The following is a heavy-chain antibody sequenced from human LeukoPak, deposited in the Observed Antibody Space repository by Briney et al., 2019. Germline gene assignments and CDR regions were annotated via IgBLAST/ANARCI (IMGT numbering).Heavy chain of an antibody. D-gene: IGHD6-6*01. Sequence: GGSLRPSCAASGFTVSSTYMSWVRQAPGKGLEWVSVIYSGGSTYYADSVKGRFTISRDNSKNTLYLQMNSLRAEDTAVYYCARDRLYSSSSEDYWGQGTLVTVSS. CDR2: IYSGGST. CDR1: GFTVSSTY. V-gene: IGHV3-53*01. J-gene: IGHJ4*02. CDR3: ARDRLYSSSSEDY.